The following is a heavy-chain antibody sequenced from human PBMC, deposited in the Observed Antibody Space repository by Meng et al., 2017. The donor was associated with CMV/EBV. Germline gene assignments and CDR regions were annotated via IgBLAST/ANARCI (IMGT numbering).Heavy chain of an antibody. CDR2: INPSGGST. J-gene: IGHJ4*02. Sequence: QVQLVQPGSEVKKPGASGTLSGKSSQYTCPSYYLHWVRQAPGQGLEWMGIINPSGGSTSYAQKFQGRVTMTRDTSTSTVYMELSSLRSEDTAVYYCALAEYSSSLFDYWGQGTLVTVSS. CDR3: ALAEYSSSLFDY. V-gene: IGHV1-46*01. D-gene: IGHD6-13*01. CDR1: QYTCPSYY.